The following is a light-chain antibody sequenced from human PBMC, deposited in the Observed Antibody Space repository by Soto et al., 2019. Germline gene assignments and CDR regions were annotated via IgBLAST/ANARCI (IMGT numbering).Light chain of an antibody. CDR3: QQYNKWPPWT. V-gene: IGKV3-15*01. CDR2: GAS. J-gene: IGKJ1*01. Sequence: IVMTQSPATLSVSPGERATLSCRASQSVGSNLAWYQQKPGQAPRLLIFGASTRAAGIPARFSGSGSGTEFTLTIDSLQSEDCAVYYCQQYNKWPPWTFGQGTKVEIK. CDR1: QSVGSN.